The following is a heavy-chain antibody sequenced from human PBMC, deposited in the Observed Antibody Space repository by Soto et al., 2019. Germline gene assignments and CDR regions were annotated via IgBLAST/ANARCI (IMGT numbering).Heavy chain of an antibody. J-gene: IGHJ5*02. Sequence: SETLSLTCTVSGYSISSGYYWGWIRQPPGKGLEWIGSIYHSGSTYYNPSLKSRVTISVDTSKNQFSLKLSSVTAADTAVYYCARDYVYDFWSGPTGWFDPWGQGTLVTVSS. V-gene: IGHV4-38-2*02. CDR1: GYSISSGYY. CDR2: IYHSGST. D-gene: IGHD3-3*01. CDR3: ARDYVYDFWSGPTGWFDP.